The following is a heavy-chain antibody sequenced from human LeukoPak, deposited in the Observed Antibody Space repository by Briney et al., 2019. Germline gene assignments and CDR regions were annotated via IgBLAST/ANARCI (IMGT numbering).Heavy chain of an antibody. J-gene: IGHJ4*02. D-gene: IGHD6-19*01. CDR2: ISSSSSYI. CDR1: GFTFSSYS. CDR3: ARDPSSGWFDY. V-gene: IGHV3-21*01. Sequence: GGSLRLSCAASGFTFSSYSMNWVRQAPGKGLEWVSSISSSSSYIYYADSVKGRFTISRDTAKNSLYLQMNSLRAEDTAVYYCARDPSSGWFDYWGQGTLVTVSS.